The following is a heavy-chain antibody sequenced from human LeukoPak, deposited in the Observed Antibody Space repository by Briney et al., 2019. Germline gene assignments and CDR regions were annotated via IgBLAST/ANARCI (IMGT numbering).Heavy chain of an antibody. D-gene: IGHD3-10*01. J-gene: IGHJ3*02. CDR1: GFTFSSYA. V-gene: IGHV3-30*04. CDR3: ARVRGVITDAFDI. CDR2: ISYDGSNK. Sequence: GRSLRLSCAASGFTFSSYAMHWVRQAPGKGLEWVAVISYDGSNKYYADSVKGRFTISRDNSKNTLYLQMNSLRAEDTALYYCARVRGVITDAFDIWGQGTMVTVSS.